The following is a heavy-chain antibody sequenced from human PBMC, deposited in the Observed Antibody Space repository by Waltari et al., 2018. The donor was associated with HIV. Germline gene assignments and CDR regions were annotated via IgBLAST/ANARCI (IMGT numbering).Heavy chain of an antibody. D-gene: IGHD6-13*01. CDR1: GHTFTSYG. CDR2: ISVYNGHT. CDR3: ARGAAGYYYYVMDV. J-gene: IGHJ6*02. Sequence: QVQLVQSGAEVKKPGASVTVSCKASGHTFTSYGISWVRQAPGQGLEWMGWISVYNGHTNYAQKLQGRVTMTTDTSTSTAYMELRSLRSDDTAVYYCARGAAGYYYYVMDVWGQGTTVTVSS. V-gene: IGHV1-18*01.